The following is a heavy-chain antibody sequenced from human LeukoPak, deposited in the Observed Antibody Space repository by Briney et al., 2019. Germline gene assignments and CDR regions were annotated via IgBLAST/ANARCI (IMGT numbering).Heavy chain of an antibody. CDR2: IYTSGST. J-gene: IGHJ6*03. Sequence: SQTLSLNCTVSGGSINSGSYYWSWIRQPAGKGLEWIGRIYTSGSTKYNPSLKSRVTISLDTSKNQFYLKLSSVTAADTAVYYCARVSCGGACIGHYYHYYMDVWGKGTAVTISS. D-gene: IGHD2-21*02. CDR3: ARVSCGGACIGHYYHYYMDV. CDR1: GGSINSGSYY. V-gene: IGHV4-61*02.